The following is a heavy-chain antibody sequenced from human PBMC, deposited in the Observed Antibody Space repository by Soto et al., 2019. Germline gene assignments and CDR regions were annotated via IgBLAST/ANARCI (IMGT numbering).Heavy chain of an antibody. Sequence: SQTLSLTCAITGDSVSSNSAGWSWVRQSPSRGLEWLGRTYYRSKWYYEYAVSVRGRITINPDASKNQYSLQLNSVTPEDTAVYFCARGEQYSGRIFDYWGQGTLVTVSS. D-gene: IGHD1-26*01. V-gene: IGHV6-1*01. J-gene: IGHJ4*01. CDR3: ARGEQYSGRIFDY. CDR1: GDSVSSNSAG. CDR2: TYYRSKWYY.